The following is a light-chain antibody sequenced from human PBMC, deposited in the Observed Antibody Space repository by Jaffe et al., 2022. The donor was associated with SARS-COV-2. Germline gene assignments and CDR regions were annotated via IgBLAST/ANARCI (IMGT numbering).Light chain of an antibody. V-gene: IGKV3-15*01. Sequence: EIVMTQSPATLSVSPGERATLSCRASQSVSSNLAWYQQKPGQAPRLLIYGASSRATGIPARFSGSGSGTEFTLTISSLQSEDFALYYCQQYNNWPQLTFGGGTKVEIK. J-gene: IGKJ4*01. CDR3: QQYNNWPQLT. CDR2: GAS. CDR1: QSVSSN.